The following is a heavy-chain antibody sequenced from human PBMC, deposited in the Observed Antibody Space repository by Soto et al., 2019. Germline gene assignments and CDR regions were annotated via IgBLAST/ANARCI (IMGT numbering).Heavy chain of an antibody. D-gene: IGHD6-13*01. CDR3: ARGRQGPIAAAGTGGYYFDY. Sequence: QVQLQESGPGLVKPSQTLSLTCTVSGGSISSGDYYWSWIRQPPGKGLEWIGYIYYSGSTYYTPSLKSRVTISVDTSKNQFSLKLSSVTAADTAVYYCARGRQGPIAAAGTGGYYFDYWGQGTLVTVSS. J-gene: IGHJ4*02. CDR1: GGSISSGDYY. V-gene: IGHV4-30-4*01. CDR2: IYYSGST.